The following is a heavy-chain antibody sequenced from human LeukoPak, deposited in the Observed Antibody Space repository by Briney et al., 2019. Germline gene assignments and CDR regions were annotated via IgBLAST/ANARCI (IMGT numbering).Heavy chain of an antibody. J-gene: IGHJ4*02. CDR2: ISSSSSYI. D-gene: IGHD3-10*01. V-gene: IGHV3-21*01. CDR3: ARGIRGVTEVFDW. CDR1: GFTFRSYS. Sequence: PGGSLRLSCAASGFTFRSYSMNWVRQAPGKGLEWVSSISSSSSYIHNADSVKGRFTISRDNAKNSLYPQMNSLRAEDTAVYYCARGIRGVTEVFDWWGQGTLVTVSS.